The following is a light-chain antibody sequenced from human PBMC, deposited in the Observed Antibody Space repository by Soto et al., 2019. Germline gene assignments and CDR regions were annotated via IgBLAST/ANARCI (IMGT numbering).Light chain of an antibody. Sequence: DIQMTQSPSSLSASVRDRVTITCRASQGISNYLAWYQQKPGKVPKLLIYAASTLKSRVPSRFSSSGSGTYFTLTISSLQPKDVATYYCQMYDSAPWTFGQGTKVEIK. CDR2: AAS. CDR1: QGISNY. J-gene: IGKJ1*01. CDR3: QMYDSAPWT. V-gene: IGKV1-27*01.